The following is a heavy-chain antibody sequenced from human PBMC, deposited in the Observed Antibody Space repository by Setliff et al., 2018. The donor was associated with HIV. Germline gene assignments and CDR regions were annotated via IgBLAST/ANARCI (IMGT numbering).Heavy chain of an antibody. Sequence: GGSLRLSCAASRFTFSSHAMHWVRQAPGKGLEWVAVISYDGTNKYYADSVKGRFTISRDNSKNTLYLQMNSLRAEDTAVYSCARDLYGSGSYSAFDIWGQGTLVT. V-gene: IGHV3-30*04. D-gene: IGHD3-10*01. CDR1: RFTFSSHA. CDR2: ISYDGTNK. CDR3: ARDLYGSGSYSAFDI. J-gene: IGHJ3*02.